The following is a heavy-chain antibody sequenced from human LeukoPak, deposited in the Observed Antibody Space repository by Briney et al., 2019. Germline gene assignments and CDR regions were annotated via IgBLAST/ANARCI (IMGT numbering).Heavy chain of an antibody. CDR2: IIPIFGTA. Sequence: ASVKVSCKASGGTFSSYAISWVRQAPGQGLEWMGGIIPIFGTANYAQKFQGRVTITADESTSTAYMELSSLRSEDTAVYYCARGYSSGWYSAKWYYYYMDVWGKGTTVTISS. CDR1: GGTFSSYA. V-gene: IGHV1-69*13. D-gene: IGHD6-19*01. J-gene: IGHJ6*03. CDR3: ARGYSSGWYSAKWYYYYMDV.